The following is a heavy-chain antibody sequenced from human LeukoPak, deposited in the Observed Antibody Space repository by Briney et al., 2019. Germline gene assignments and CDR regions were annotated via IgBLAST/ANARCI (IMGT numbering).Heavy chain of an antibody. CDR1: GYTFTSNY. V-gene: IGHV1-46*01. D-gene: IGHD3-16*01. CDR3: ASEGRPYYSTSGSHVYMAYSYIDV. J-gene: IGHJ6*03. CDR2: ISPSGGST. Sequence: GASVKVSRKAFGYTFTSNYMHWVRQAPGQGPEWMGVISPSGGSTTYAQKFQGRVTLTRDMSTSTDYLELSSLRSEDTAVYYCASEGRPYYSTSGSHVYMAYSYIDVWGKGTTVIVSS.